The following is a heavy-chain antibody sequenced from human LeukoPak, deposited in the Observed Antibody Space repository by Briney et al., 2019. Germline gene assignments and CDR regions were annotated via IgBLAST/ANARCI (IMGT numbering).Heavy chain of an antibody. Sequence: ASVKVSCKASGYTFTSYDINWVRQATGQGLEWMGWMNPNSGNTGYAQKFQGRVTMTRNTSISTAYMELSSLRAEDTAVYYCARDQITMVRGVMSDYMDVWGKGTTVTVSS. CDR3: ARDQITMVRGVMSDYMDV. CDR2: MNPNSGNT. D-gene: IGHD3-10*01. J-gene: IGHJ6*03. CDR1: GYTFTSYD. V-gene: IGHV1-8*01.